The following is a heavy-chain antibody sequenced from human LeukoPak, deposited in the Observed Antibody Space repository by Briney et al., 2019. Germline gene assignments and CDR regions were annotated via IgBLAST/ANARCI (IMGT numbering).Heavy chain of an antibody. D-gene: IGHD3-3*01. CDR2: ISAYNGDT. CDR3: ARFDFDFWSGRSFDP. V-gene: IGHV1-18*01. CDR1: GYTFINYG. Sequence: GASVKVSCKASGYTFINYGITWARQAPGQGLEWVGWISAYNGDTNYAQKLQGRVTMTTDTSTSTAYMELRSLRSDDTALYYCARFDFDFWSGRSFDPWGQGTLVTVSS. J-gene: IGHJ5*02.